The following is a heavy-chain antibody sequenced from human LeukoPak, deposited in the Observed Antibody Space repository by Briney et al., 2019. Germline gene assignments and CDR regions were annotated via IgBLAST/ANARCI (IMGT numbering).Heavy chain of an antibody. CDR2: INHSGST. D-gene: IGHD2-2*01. V-gene: IGHV4-34*01. Sequence: SETLSLTCAVYGGSFSGYYWSWIRQPPGKGLEWIGEINHSGSTNYNPSLKSRVTISVDTSKNQFSLKLSSVTAADTAVYYCARSRTSYNWFDPRGQGTLVTVSS. CDR3: ARSRTSYNWFDP. CDR1: GGSFSGYY. J-gene: IGHJ5*02.